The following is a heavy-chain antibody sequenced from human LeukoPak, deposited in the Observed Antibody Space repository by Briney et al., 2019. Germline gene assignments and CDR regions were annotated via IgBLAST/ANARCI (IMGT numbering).Heavy chain of an antibody. CDR3: AKDSGAARPFDY. D-gene: IGHD6-6*01. CDR1: GLTLRIYA. V-gene: IGHV3-23*01. Sequence: PGGSQTLFCAPSGLTLRIYAMSWARHAPGEGLEWVSAISSSGGGTYYADSVKGRSTISRDNSKNTLSLQMNSLGAEDTAVYYCAKDSGAARPFDYWGQGTLVTVSS. J-gene: IGHJ4*02. CDR2: ISSSGGGT.